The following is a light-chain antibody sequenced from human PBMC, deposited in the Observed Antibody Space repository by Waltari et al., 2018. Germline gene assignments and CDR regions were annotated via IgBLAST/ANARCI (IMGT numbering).Light chain of an antibody. V-gene: IGKV2-28*01. Sequence: DIVMTQSPLSLPVTPGEPASISCRSSQSLLHSNGYNYFNWYLQKPGQSAQLLIYLGSDRASGVPDRFSGSGSGTDFTLEISRVEADDVGVYYCMQVLQTPFTFGPGTTVDIK. CDR1: QSLLHSNGYNY. CDR2: LGS. CDR3: MQVLQTPFT. J-gene: IGKJ3*01.